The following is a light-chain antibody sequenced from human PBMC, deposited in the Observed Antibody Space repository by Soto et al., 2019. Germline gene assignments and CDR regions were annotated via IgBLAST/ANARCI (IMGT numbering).Light chain of an antibody. CDR3: SSYTSSGV. Sequence: QSALTQPPSASGSPGQSITISCTGSRDDVGGYNYVSWYQQHPGKAPKLIIYDVHKRPSGVSSRFSGSKSGNTASLTISGLQAEDEADYYCSSYTSSGVFGTVTKLTVL. J-gene: IGLJ1*01. V-gene: IGLV2-14*03. CDR1: RDDVGGYNY. CDR2: DVH.